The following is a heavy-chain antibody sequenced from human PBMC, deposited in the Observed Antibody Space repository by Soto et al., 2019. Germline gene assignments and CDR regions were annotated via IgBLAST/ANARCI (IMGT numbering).Heavy chain of an antibody. CDR2: ISAYNGNT. Sequence: QVQLVQSGAEVKKPGASVKVSCKASGYTFTSYGISWVRQAPGQGLEWMGWISAYNGNTNYAQKLQGRVTMTTDTSTSTAYMELRSLRSDDTAVYSCARAIIRYCSGGSCYSDFDIWGQGTMVTVSS. CDR3: ARAIIRYCSGGSCYSDFDI. J-gene: IGHJ3*02. D-gene: IGHD2-15*01. V-gene: IGHV1-18*01. CDR1: GYTFTSYG.